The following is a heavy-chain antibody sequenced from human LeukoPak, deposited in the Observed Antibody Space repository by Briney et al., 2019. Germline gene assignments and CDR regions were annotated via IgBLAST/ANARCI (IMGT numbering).Heavy chain of an antibody. CDR2: ISYDGSKT. D-gene: IGHD5-18*01. J-gene: IGHJ4*02. Sequence: TGGSLRLSCAASGFTFSSYAMHWVRQAPGKGLEWVAVISYDGSKTYYADSVKGRFTISRDNSKNTLYLQMNSLRTEDTAVYYCANERGYNYGYSFDYWGQGTLVTVSS. CDR3: ANERGYNYGYSFDY. CDR1: GFTFSSYA. V-gene: IGHV3-30-3*02.